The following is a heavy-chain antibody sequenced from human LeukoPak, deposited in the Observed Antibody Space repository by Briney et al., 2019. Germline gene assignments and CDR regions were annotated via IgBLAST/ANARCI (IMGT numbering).Heavy chain of an antibody. CDR2: ISSSGSTI. J-gene: IGHJ5*02. Sequence: GGSLRLSCAASGFTFSSYEMNWVRQAPGKGLEWVSYISSSGSTIYYADSVKGRFTISRDNAKNSLYLQMNSLRAEDTAVYYCARRVYYYDSSEGRDNWFDPWGQGTLVTVSS. CDR1: GFTFSSYE. V-gene: IGHV3-48*03. CDR3: ARRVYYYDSSEGRDNWFDP. D-gene: IGHD3-22*01.